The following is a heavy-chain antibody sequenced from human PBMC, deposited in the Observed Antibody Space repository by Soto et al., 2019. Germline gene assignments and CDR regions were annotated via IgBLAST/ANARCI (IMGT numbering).Heavy chain of an antibody. CDR2: IGGSGGRT. V-gene: IGHV3-23*04. CDR1: GFIFDSFA. D-gene: IGHD3-10*01. J-gene: IGHJ5*02. CDR3: AKDRAFWFGEGGWFDP. Sequence: EVQLVESGGGLVQPGGSLRLSCAASGFIFDSFALSWVSQAPGKGLEWVSGIGGSGGRTYYADSVKGRFTISRDNSKNTLYLQMSSLSAEDTAIYYCAKDRAFWFGEGGWFDPWGQGTLVTVSS.